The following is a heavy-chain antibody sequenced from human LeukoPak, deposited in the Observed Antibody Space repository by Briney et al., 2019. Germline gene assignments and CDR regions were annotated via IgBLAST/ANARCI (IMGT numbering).Heavy chain of an antibody. Sequence: SETLSLTCSVPGGSISSSSYYWGWIRQPPGKGLEWIGSIYYSGSTYYNPSLKSRVTISVDMSKNHFSLKLSSVTAADTAVYYCARRSAVGHFDYWGQGTLVTVSS. J-gene: IGHJ4*02. D-gene: IGHD6-13*01. CDR3: ARRSAVGHFDY. CDR1: GGSISSSSYY. CDR2: IYYSGST. V-gene: IGHV4-39*02.